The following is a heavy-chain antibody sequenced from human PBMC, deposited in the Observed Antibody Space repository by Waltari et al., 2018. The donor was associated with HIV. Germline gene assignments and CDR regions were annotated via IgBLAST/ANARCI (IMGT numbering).Heavy chain of an antibody. D-gene: IGHD2-2*01. CDR1: GNSINSYYN. V-gene: IGHV4-38-2*01. CDR3: ARAGVVPALFDL. J-gene: IGHJ2*01. Sequence: QVQLQESGPGLLKPSETLSLTGVLSGNSINSYYNWGWIRQPPGKGLEWIGSVYHSGSTLHNPSLNSRVTISIDTSKSQFSLKLSSVTAADTAVYYCARAGVVPALFDLWGRGTLVTVSS. CDR2: VYHSGST.